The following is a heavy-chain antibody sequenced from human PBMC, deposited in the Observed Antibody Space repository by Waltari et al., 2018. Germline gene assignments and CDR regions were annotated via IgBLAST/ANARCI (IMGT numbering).Heavy chain of an antibody. CDR1: SGSISNPDHY. D-gene: IGHD3-3*01. CDR3: ARDPEFLEWSWFDP. V-gene: IGHV4-39*07. Sequence: QLQLQESGPGLVKPSETLSLTCSVSSGSISNPDHYWAWIRQSPGKGLEWIATIYYSGSSYYTPSLESRVAIFIDTSKNQFSLKLSSVTAADTAVYYCARDPEFLEWSWFDPWGQGTLVTVSS. CDR2: IYYSGSS. J-gene: IGHJ5*02.